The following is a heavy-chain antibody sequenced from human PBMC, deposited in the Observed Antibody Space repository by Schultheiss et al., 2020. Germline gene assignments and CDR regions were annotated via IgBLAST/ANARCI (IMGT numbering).Heavy chain of an antibody. J-gene: IGHJ6*02. Sequence: GGSLRLSCAASGFTFSSYAMIWVRQAPGKGLEWVSTVTGSGSSTFYADSVKGRFTISRDNSKNTLYLQMNSLRAEDTAVYYCAKDRGDSGYYYYYGMDVWGQGTTVTVS. CDR1: GFTFSSYA. CDR3: AKDRGDSGYYYYYGMDV. D-gene: IGHD5-12*01. V-gene: IGHV3-23*01. CDR2: VTGSGSST.